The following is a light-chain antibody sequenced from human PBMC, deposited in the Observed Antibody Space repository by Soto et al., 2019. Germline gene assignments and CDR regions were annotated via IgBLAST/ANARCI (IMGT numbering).Light chain of an antibody. V-gene: IGKV3-20*01. CDR3: QQYGHSLWT. Sequence: IVMTQSPATLSVSPGERATLSYRASQSVSSGHLAWYQQKPGQAPRLLIYGASSRATGIPDRFSGSGSGTDFTLTISRLEPEDYAVYYCQQYGHSLWTFGQGTKVDIK. CDR2: GAS. J-gene: IGKJ1*01. CDR1: QSVSSGH.